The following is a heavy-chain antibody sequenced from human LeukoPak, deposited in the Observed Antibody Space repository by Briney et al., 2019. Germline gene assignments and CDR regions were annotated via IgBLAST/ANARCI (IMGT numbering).Heavy chain of an antibody. J-gene: IGHJ4*02. CDR1: GFTFSIYS. CDR3: ARNYSPFDY. V-gene: IGHV3-48*01. CDR2: ISSDSGII. Sequence: PGGSLRLSXAASGFTFSIYSMNWVRQAPGKGLEWVSYISSDSGIIYYAESVKGRFTISRDNAKNSLYLQMNSLRAEDTAVYYCARNYSPFDYWGQGTLVTVSS. D-gene: IGHD3-10*01.